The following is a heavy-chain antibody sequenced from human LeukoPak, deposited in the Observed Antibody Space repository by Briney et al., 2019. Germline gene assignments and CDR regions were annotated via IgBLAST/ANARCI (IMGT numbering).Heavy chain of an antibody. CDR2: IKQDGSVK. J-gene: IGHJ4*02. D-gene: IGHD2-2*01. CDR3: ARIGYSSSCLDY. CDR1: GFIFSNYW. V-gene: IGHV3-7*01. Sequence: PGGTLRLSCAASGFIFSNYWMSWVRQAPGKGLEWVANIKQDGSVKYYVDSVRGRFTISRDNAKNSVYLQMNSLRAEDTAVYYCARIGYSSSCLDYWGQGTLVTVSS.